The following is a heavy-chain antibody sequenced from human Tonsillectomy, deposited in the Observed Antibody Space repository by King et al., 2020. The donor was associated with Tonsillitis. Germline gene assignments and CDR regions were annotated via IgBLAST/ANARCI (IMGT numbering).Heavy chain of an antibody. CDR1: GGSFSTYY. Sequence: VQLQQWGTRLLKPSETLSLTCAVYGGSFSTYYWSWIRQPPGKGLEWIGDINDSGNTKYNPSLKSQVTLSVDTSKNQFSLKLSSVTAADTAVFYCARSYFDTSGSQEFDYWGQGTLVTVSS. V-gene: IGHV4-34*01. CDR3: ARSYFDTSGSQEFDY. J-gene: IGHJ4*02. CDR2: INDSGNT. D-gene: IGHD3-22*01.